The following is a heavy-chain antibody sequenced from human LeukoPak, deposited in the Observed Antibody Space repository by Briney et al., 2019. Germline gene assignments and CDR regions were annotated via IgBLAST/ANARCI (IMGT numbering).Heavy chain of an antibody. CDR2: INTNTGNP. D-gene: IGHD3-22*01. J-gene: IGHJ4*02. V-gene: IGHV7-4-1*02. CDR1: GYTFTSYA. Sequence: ASVKVSCKASGYTFTSYAMNWVRQAPGQGLEWMGWINTNTGNPTYAQGFTGRFVLSLDTSVSTAYLQISSLKADDTAVYYCARGAHDSGGYLRYYFDYWGQGTLVTVSS. CDR3: ARGAHDSGGYLRYYFDY.